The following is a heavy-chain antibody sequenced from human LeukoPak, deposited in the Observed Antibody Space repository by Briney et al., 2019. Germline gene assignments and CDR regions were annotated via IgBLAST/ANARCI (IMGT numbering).Heavy chain of an antibody. CDR3: ARYYDSRTLDY. V-gene: IGHV4-34*01. CDR2: INHSGST. D-gene: IGHD3-22*01. Sequence: SETLSLTCTISGGSISSYYWSWIRQPPGKGLEWIGEINHSGSTNYNPSLKSRVTISVDTSKNQFSLKVTSVTAADTAVYNCARYYDSRTLDYWGQGTLVTVSS. CDR1: GGSISSYY. J-gene: IGHJ4*02.